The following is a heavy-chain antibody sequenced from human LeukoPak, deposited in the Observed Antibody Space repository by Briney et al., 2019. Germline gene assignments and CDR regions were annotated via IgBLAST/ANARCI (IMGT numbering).Heavy chain of an antibody. Sequence: PGGSLRLSCAASGFTFSSYSMNWVRQAPGKGLEWVSSISSSSSYIYYADSVKGRFTISRDNAKNSLYLQMNSLRAEDTAVYYCARVRDYYAAWGMDVWGQGTTVTVSS. V-gene: IGHV3-21*01. D-gene: IGHD3-10*01. CDR3: ARVRDYYAAWGMDV. CDR1: GFTFSSYS. CDR2: ISSSSSYI. J-gene: IGHJ6*02.